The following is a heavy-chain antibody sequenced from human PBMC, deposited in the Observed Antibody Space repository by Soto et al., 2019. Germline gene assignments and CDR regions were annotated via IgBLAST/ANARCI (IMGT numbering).Heavy chain of an antibody. CDR2: INAGNGNT. CDR3: ARVGLTPWQSGWVDY. CDR1: GYTFTSYA. V-gene: IGHV1-3*01. J-gene: IGHJ4*02. Sequence: QVQLVQSGAEVKKPGASVKVSCKASGYTFTSYAMHWVRQAPGQRLEWMGWINAGNGNTKYSQKFQGRVTITRDTSANTAYMELSSLRSEDTAVYYCARVGLTPWQSGWVDYWGQGTLVTVSS. D-gene: IGHD6-19*01.